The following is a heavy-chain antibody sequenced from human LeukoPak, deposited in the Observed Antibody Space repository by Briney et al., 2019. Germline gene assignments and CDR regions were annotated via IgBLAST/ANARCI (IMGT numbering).Heavy chain of an antibody. CDR1: GLTFSSYW. Sequence: GGPQTLSCTPSGLTFSSYWMHWLRQVRGKALVRVSRINSEQSSKSYADSVKGRFTISRDNAKNTLYVQMHSLRAEDTAVYYCSPGSAHAFDIWGRATMLTVSS. CDR3: SPGSAHAFDI. J-gene: IGHJ3*02. V-gene: IGHV3-74*01. D-gene: IGHD6-25*01. CDR2: INSEQSSK.